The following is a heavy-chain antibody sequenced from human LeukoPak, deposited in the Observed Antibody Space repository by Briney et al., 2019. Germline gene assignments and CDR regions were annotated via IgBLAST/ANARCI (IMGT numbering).Heavy chain of an antibody. D-gene: IGHD3-10*01. J-gene: IGHJ4*02. V-gene: IGHV1-2*02. Sequence: GASVKVSYKASVYTFTDYFRHRVRQAPGQGLEWMGWINPNSGGTNYAQKFQGRVTMTRDTSISTDYMELNSLRAEDTAVYYCARSRGYGSGSYYTFDYWGQGTLVTVSS. CDR1: VYTFTDYF. CDR3: ARSRGYGSGSYYTFDY. CDR2: INPNSGGT.